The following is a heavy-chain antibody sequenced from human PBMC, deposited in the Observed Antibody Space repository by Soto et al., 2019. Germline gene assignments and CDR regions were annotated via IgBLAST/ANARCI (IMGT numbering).Heavy chain of an antibody. Sequence: EVQLVESGGGLVQPGGSLRLSCAGSGLTLQDYAMHWVRQAPGKGLEWVSGIYYNSDMIDYADSVKGRFTISRDIARDSLYLQMNSLRSEDTAFYYCGKDISPGGMDVWGRGIMVTVSS. J-gene: IGHJ6*04. V-gene: IGHV3-9*01. CDR1: GLTLQDYA. CDR2: IYYNSDMI. CDR3: GKDISPGGMDV.